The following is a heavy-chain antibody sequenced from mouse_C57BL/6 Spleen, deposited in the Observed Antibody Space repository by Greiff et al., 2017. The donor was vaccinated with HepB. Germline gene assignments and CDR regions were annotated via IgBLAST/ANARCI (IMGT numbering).Heavy chain of an antibody. V-gene: IGHV7-3*01. D-gene: IGHD1-1*01. CDR1: GFTFTDYY. J-gene: IGHJ1*03. Sequence: EVKLMESGGGLVQPGGSLSLSCAASGFTFTDYYMSWVRQPPGKALEWLGFIRNKANGYTTEYSASVKGRFTISRDNSQSILYLQMNALRADDSATYYCARSPHYYGSSYWYFDVWGTGTTVTVSS. CDR2: IRNKANGYTT. CDR3: ARSPHYYGSSYWYFDV.